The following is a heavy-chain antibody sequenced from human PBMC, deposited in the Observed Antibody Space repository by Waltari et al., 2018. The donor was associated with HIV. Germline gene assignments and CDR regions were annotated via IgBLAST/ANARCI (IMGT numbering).Heavy chain of an antibody. CDR1: GLSFCSYY. J-gene: IGHJ4*02. CDR2: ISSSGSTI. Sequence: QVQLVESGGGFVKPGGSMRPSCAASGLSFCSYYLSLIRQVPGKGLEWVSYISSSGSTIYYADSVKGRFTISRDNAKNSLYLQMNSLRAEDTAVYYCAREFIEGYFDYWGQGTLVTVAS. V-gene: IGHV3-11*01. CDR3: AREFIEGYFDY.